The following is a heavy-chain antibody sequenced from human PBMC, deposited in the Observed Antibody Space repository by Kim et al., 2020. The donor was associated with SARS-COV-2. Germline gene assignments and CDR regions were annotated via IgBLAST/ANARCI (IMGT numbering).Heavy chain of an antibody. J-gene: IGHJ4*02. D-gene: IGHD6-13*01. CDR1: GFTFSSYW. CDR2: IYSDGTTT. CDR3: ARGGNRSSRRAFDC. V-gene: IGHV3-74*01. Sequence: GGSLRLSCAASGFTFSSYWMHWVRQVPGKGLVWVSRIYSDGTTTNYADSVKGRFTISRDNAKNTVYLEMNSLRAEDTAVYYCARGGNRSSRRAFDCWGQGSPVTVSS.